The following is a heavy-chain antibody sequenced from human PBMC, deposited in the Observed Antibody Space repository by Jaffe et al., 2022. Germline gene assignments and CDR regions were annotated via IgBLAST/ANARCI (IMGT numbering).Heavy chain of an antibody. Sequence: EVQLVESGGGLVQPGGSLRLSCAASGFTFSSYEMNWVRQAPGKGLEWVSYISSSGSTIYYADSVKGRFTISRDNAKNSLYLQMNSLRAEDTAVYYCARDLAVVGDPWSYYFDYWGQGTLVTVSS. CDR3: ARDLAVVGDPWSYYFDY. CDR1: GFTFSSYE. CDR2: ISSSGSTI. V-gene: IGHV3-48*03. D-gene: IGHD2-15*01. J-gene: IGHJ4*02.